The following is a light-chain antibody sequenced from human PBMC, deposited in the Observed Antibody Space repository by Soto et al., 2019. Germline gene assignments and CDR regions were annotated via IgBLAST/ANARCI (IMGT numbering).Light chain of an antibody. Sequence: DIQMTQSPSSLSASVGDTVTITCRASQHITNDCAWYQQKAGRAPKCLILLASRLQTGVPSRFSGSGSGTEFTLTISSLQPEDFATYYCLHHNGYPPVFGQGTEVEIK. CDR2: LAS. CDR3: LHHNGYPPV. CDR1: QHITND. J-gene: IGKJ2*01. V-gene: IGKV1-17*01.